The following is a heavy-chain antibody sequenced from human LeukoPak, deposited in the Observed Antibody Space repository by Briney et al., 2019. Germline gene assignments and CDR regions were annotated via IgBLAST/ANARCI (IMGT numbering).Heavy chain of an antibody. CDR2: ISGSGGNT. Sequence: GGSLRLSCAASGFTFSTYAMTWVRQAPGKGLEWVSAISGSGGNTYYAVSVKGRFTISRDNSKNTLSLQMDSLRAEDTAVYYCAKVIWEVDMAYDYWGQGALVTVSS. J-gene: IGHJ4*02. D-gene: IGHD5-24*01. CDR1: GFTFSTYA. V-gene: IGHV3-23*01. CDR3: AKVIWEVDMAYDY.